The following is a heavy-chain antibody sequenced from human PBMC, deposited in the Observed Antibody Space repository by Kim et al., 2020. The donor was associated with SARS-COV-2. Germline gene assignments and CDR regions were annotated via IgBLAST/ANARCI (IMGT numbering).Heavy chain of an antibody. CDR2: IWFDGSNT. CDR1: GFIFSSFG. CDR3: ARDTYHDFSSIYYYFLDI. J-gene: IGHJ6*02. Sequence: GGSLRLSCAAGGFIFSSFGIHWVRQAPGKGLEWVASIWFDGSNTNYADSVKGRFTIFRDNSKNTVYLQMSSLRADDTALYYCARDTYHDFSSIYYYFLDIWGQGTTVTVSS. V-gene: IGHV3-33*08. D-gene: IGHD3-3*01.